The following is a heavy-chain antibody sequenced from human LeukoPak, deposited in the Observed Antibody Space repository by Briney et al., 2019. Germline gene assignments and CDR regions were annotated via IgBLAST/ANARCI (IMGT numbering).Heavy chain of an antibody. CDR2: IYYSGST. D-gene: IGHD2-15*01. CDR3: ARVVVVVAGACFDP. Sequence: SETLSLTCTVSGASISSSSYYWGWIRQPPGKGLEWIGSIYYSGSTYYNPSLKSRVTISVDTSKNQFSLKLSSVTAADTAVYYCARVVVVVAGACFDPWGQGTLVTVSS. J-gene: IGHJ5*02. CDR1: GASISSSSYY. V-gene: IGHV4-39*01.